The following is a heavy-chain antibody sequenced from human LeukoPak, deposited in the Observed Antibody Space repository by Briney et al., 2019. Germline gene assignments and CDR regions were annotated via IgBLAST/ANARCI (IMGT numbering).Heavy chain of an antibody. D-gene: IGHD5-12*01. CDR3: ARRSYTGYLDY. V-gene: IGHV4-39*01. J-gene: IGHJ4*02. CDR1: GGSISGSSYY. CDR2: IYYSGSA. Sequence: SETLSLPCTVSGGSISGSSYYWGWIRQPPGKGLEWIGSIYYSGSAYYNPSLKSRVTISVDTSKNQFSLKLSSVTAADTAVYYCARRSYTGYLDYWGQGTLVTVSS.